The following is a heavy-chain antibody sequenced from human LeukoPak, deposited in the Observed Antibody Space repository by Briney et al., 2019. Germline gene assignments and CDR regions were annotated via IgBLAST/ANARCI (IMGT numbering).Heavy chain of an antibody. J-gene: IGHJ6*03. V-gene: IGHV1-2*02. Sequence: ASVKVSCKASGYTFTGYYMHWVRQAPGQGLEWMGWINPNSGGTNYAQKFQGRVTMTRDTSISTAYVELSRLRSDDTAVYYCARDFGSNYYYYYMDVWGKGTTVTVSS. CDR2: INPNSGGT. CDR3: ARDFGSNYYYYYMDV. D-gene: IGHD3-3*01. CDR1: GYTFTGYY.